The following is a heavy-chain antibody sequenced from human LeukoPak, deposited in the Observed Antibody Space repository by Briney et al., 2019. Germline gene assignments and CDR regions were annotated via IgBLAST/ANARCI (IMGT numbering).Heavy chain of an antibody. CDR2: ISGSGGST. V-gene: IGHV3-23*01. CDR3: AKGNYYDSSGYSLDY. Sequence: GGSLRLSCAASGFTFSSYAMSWVRQAPGKGLEWVSAISGSGGSTYYADSVKGRFTISRDNSKNTLYPQMNSLRAEDTAVYYCAKGNYYDSSGYSLDYWGQGTLVTVSS. D-gene: IGHD3-22*01. CDR1: GFTFSSYA. J-gene: IGHJ4*02.